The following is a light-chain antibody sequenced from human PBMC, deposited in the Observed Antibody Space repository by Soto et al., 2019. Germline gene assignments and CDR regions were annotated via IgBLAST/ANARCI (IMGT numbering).Light chain of an antibody. Sequence: QSALTQPASVSGSPGQSITISCTGTSSDVGSYNLVSWYQQHPGQAPKLMIYEGSKRPSGVSNRFSGSKSGNTASLTISGLQAEDEADYYCCSYAGSSTPSFGGGTKLTVL. V-gene: IGLV2-23*01. CDR2: EGS. J-gene: IGLJ2*01. CDR1: SSDVGSYNL. CDR3: CSYAGSSTPS.